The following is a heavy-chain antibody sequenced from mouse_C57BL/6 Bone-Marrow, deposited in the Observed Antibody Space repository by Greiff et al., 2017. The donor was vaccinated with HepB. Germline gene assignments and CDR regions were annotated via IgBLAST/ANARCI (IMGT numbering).Heavy chain of an antibody. D-gene: IGHD1-1*01. CDR2: IDPSDSYT. CDR1: GYTFTSYW. J-gene: IGHJ4*01. Sequence: VQLQQPGAELVKPGASVKLSCKASGYTFTSYWMQWVKQRPGQGLEWIGEIDPSDSYTNYNQKFKGKATLTVDTSSSTAYMQLSSLTSEASAVYYWATYYYGSSYVYAMDYWGQGTSVTVSA. CDR3: ATYYYGSSYVYAMDY. V-gene: IGHV1-50*01.